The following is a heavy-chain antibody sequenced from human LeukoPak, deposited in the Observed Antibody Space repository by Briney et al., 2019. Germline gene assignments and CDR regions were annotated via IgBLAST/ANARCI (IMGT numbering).Heavy chain of an antibody. CDR1: GFTFSSYG. Sequence: VGSLRLSCAASGFTFSSYGMHRVRQAPGKGLEWLAVIRDDGSNKYYADSVKGRFTISRDNSKNTLYLQMNSLRAEDTAVYYCAKGVSFVDYWGQGTLVTVSS. D-gene: IGHD3-16*02. V-gene: IGHV3-30*02. CDR2: IRDDGSNK. CDR3: AKGVSFVDY. J-gene: IGHJ4*02.